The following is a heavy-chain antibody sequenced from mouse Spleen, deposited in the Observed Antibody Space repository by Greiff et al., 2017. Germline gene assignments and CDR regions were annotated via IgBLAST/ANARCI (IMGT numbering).Heavy chain of an antibody. CDR1: GFTFSSYA. CDR2: ISSGGGNT. D-gene: IGHD2-10*01. V-gene: IGHV5-9*04. J-gene: IGHJ1*01. Sequence: EVKLVESGGGLVKLGGSLKLSCAASGFTFSSYAMSWVRQTPEKRLEWVATISSGGGNTYYPDSVKGRFTISRDNAKNTLYLQMSSLKSEDTAMYYCARHSYYGNYWYFDVWGAGTTVTVSS. CDR3: ARHSYYGNYWYFDV.